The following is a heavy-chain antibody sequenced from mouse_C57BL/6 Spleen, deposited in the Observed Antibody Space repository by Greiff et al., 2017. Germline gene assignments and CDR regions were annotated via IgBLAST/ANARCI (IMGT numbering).Heavy chain of an antibody. CDR3: ARLSGSSYWYFDV. CDR1: GYTFTDYN. D-gene: IGHD1-1*01. V-gene: IGHV1-22*01. Sequence: DVQLQESGPELVKPGASVKMSCKASGYTFTDYNMHWVKQSHGKSLEWIGYINPNNGGTSYNQKFKGKATLTVNKSSSTAYMELRSLTSEDSAVYYCARLSGSSYWYFDVWGTGTTVTVSS. J-gene: IGHJ1*03. CDR2: INPNNGGT.